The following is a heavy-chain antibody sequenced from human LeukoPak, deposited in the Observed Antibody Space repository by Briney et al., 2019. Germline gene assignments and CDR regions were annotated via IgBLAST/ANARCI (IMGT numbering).Heavy chain of an antibody. CDR1: GYTFTSYY. D-gene: IGHD6-6*01. CDR2: INPSGGST. Sequence: GASVKVSCKASGYTFTSYYVHWVRQAPGQGLEWMGIINPSGGSTSYAQKFQGRVTMTRDTSTSTVYMELSSLRSEDTAVYYCARVYSSSRDYYYYDMDVWGQGTTVTVSS. J-gene: IGHJ6*02. CDR3: ARVYSSSRDYYYYDMDV. V-gene: IGHV1-46*01.